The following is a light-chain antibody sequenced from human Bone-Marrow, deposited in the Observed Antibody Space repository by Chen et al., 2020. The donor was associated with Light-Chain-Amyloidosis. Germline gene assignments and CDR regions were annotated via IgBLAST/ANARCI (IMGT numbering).Light chain of an antibody. CDR3: SSYTSTTTDVI. J-gene: IGLJ2*01. CDR1: SRDIGTFNY. Sequence: QSALTQPASVSGSPGQSITISCTGTSRDIGTFNYVSWYQQHPGKAPQLIIFEVSNRPSGVSDRFSGSTSGNTASLTISGLQPGDEADFYCSSYTSTTTDVIFGGGTKLTVL. CDR2: EVS. V-gene: IGLV2-14*01.